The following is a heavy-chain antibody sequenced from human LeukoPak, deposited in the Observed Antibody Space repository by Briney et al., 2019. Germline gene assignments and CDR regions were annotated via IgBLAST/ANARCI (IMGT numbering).Heavy chain of an antibody. CDR2: IYTSGST. V-gene: IGHV4-4*07. J-gene: IGHJ4*02. CDR3: ARVRYSSGWYYFDY. CDR1: GGSISSYY. D-gene: IGHD6-19*01. Sequence: TSETLSLTRTVSGGSISSYYWSWIRQPAGKGLEWIGRIYTSGSTNYNPSLKSRVTMSVDTSKNQFSLKLSSVTAADTAVYYCARVRYSSGWYYFDYWGQRTLVTVSS.